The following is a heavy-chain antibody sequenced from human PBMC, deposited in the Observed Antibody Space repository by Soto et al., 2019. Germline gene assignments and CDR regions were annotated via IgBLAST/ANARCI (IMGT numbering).Heavy chain of an antibody. CDR3: TRAPRGEN. V-gene: IGHV1-3*01. Sequence: ASVKVSCKASGYTFTSFPIHWVRQAPGQRLEWMGWINAGNGDTKYSQKFQGRVTVTRDTSASTAYMELISPRSEDTAVYYCTRAPRGENWGQGTLVTV. D-gene: IGHD2-21*01. CDR2: INAGNGDT. CDR1: GYTFTSFP. J-gene: IGHJ4*02.